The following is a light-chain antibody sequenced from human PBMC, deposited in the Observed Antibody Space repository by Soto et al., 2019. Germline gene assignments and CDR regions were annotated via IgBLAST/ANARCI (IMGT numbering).Light chain of an antibody. CDR3: QQFRSSLRT. J-gene: IGKJ1*01. V-gene: IGKV3-20*01. CDR1: QSLSNSE. Sequence: EIVLTQSPGTLSLSPGDRATLACRASQSLSNSELAWYQQKPGQAPRLLIYGPSGRATGIPDRISGSGSGTDFTLTISGLEPEDFAMYYCQQFRSSLRTFGQGTRWIS. CDR2: GPS.